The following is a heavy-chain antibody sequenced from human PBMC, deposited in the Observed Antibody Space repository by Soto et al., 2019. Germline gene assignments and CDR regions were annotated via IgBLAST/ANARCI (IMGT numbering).Heavy chain of an antibody. Sequence: GGSLRLSCTASGFTFGDYAMSWFRQAPGKGLEWVGFIRSKAYGGTTEYAASVKGRFTISRDDSKSIAYLQMNSLKTEDTAVYYCTTYHDFWSGYLGSRLAFDIWGQGTMVTVSS. V-gene: IGHV3-49*03. CDR1: GFTFGDYA. J-gene: IGHJ3*02. CDR2: IRSKAYGGTT. CDR3: TTYHDFWSGYLGSRLAFDI. D-gene: IGHD3-3*01.